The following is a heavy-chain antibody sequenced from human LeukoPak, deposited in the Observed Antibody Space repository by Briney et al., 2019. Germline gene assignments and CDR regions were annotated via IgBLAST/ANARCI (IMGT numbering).Heavy chain of an antibody. CDR2: IYHSGST. V-gene: IGHV4-4*02. CDR1: GGSISSSNW. D-gene: IGHD3-22*01. Sequence: SGTLSLTCAVSGGSISSSNWWSWVRQPPGKGLEWIGEIYHSGSTNYNPSLKSRVTISVDKSKNQFSLKLSSVTAADTVVYYCASRDYYYDSSGYYPRAAFDIWGQGTMVTVSS. J-gene: IGHJ3*02. CDR3: ASRDYYYDSSGYYPRAAFDI.